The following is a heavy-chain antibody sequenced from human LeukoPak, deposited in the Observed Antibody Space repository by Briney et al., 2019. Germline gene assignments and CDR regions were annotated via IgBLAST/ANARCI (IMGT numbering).Heavy chain of an antibody. Sequence: ASVKVSCKASGYTFTSYYMHWVRQAPGQGLEWMGIINPSGGSTSYAQKFQGRVTMTRDMSTSTVYMELSSLRSDDTAVYYCAGGRTDIVVVPATLRNYYFDYCGQGTLVTVSS. CDR3: AGGRTDIVVVPATLRNYYFDY. CDR2: INPSGGST. D-gene: IGHD2-2*01. CDR1: GYTFTSYY. J-gene: IGHJ4*02. V-gene: IGHV1-46*01.